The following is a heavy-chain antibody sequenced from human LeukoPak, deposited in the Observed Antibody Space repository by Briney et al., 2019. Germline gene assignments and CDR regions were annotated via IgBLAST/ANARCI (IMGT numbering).Heavy chain of an antibody. CDR3: ARGSTILFDY. J-gene: IGHJ4*02. CDR2: IYYSGST. CDR1: GGSISSYY. Sequence: SETLSLTCTVSGGSISSYYGNWIRQPPGKGLEWIGYIYYSGSTNYNPSLKSRVTTSVDTSKNQFSLNLSSVTAADTAVYYCARGSTILFDYWGQGILVTVSS. D-gene: IGHD5/OR15-5a*01. V-gene: IGHV4-59*01.